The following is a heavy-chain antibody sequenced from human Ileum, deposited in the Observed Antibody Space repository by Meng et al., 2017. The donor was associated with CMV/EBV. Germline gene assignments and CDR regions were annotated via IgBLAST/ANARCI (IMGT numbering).Heavy chain of an antibody. J-gene: IGHJ4*02. Sequence: SLRLSCAASGFSVSNSYMSWVRQAPGKGLEWVSIIFSGGNTYYADSVKGRFTISRDNFENTVYLQMNSLRDEDTAVYYCARGDWDCWGQGTLVTVSS. CDR1: GFSVSNSY. V-gene: IGHV3-66*02. CDR3: ARGDWDC. D-gene: IGHD2-21*01. CDR2: IFSGGNT.